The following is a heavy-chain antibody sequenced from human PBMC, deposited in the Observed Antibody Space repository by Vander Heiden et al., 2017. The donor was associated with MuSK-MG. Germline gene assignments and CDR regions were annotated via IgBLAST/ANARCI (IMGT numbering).Heavy chain of an antibody. CDR2: ISSSSSYI. J-gene: IGHJ3*02. CDR3: ARASTIFSAFDI. V-gene: IGHV3-21*01. CDR1: GFTFSSYS. D-gene: IGHD3-3*01. Sequence: EVQLVESGGGLVKPGGSLRLSCAASGFTFSSYSMNWVRQAPGKGLEWVSSISSSSSYIYYADSVKGRFTISRDNAKNSLYLQMNSLRAEDTAVYYCARASTIFSAFDIWGQGTMVTVSS.